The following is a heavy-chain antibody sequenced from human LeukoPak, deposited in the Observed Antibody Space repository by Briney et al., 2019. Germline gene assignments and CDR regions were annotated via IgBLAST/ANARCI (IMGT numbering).Heavy chain of an antibody. J-gene: IGHJ4*02. Sequence: PGGSLRLSCTPSGFTFSSYSMNWVRQAPGKGLEWVSGISERGGSTNYADSVKGRFIISRDTSKNTVYLQMNSLRVEDTAVYFCAKRGIVIRAVIIIGFHKEAYYFDYWGQGILVTVSS. D-gene: IGHD3-10*01. V-gene: IGHV3-23*01. CDR3: AKRGIVIRAVIIIGFHKEAYYFDY. CDR2: ISERGGST. CDR1: GFTFSSYS.